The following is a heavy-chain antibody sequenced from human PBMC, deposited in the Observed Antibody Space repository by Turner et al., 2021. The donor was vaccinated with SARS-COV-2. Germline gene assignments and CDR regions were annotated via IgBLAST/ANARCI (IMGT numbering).Heavy chain of an antibody. V-gene: IGHV3-9*01. CDR2: ITWNSGSR. CDR3: AKVPGPRLAWPAARYFHH. CDR1: GFTFADYA. J-gene: IGHJ1*01. D-gene: IGHD6-13*01. Sequence: EVQLVASGGGLVQPGRFLRLSCAAAGFTFADYAMHWVRQAPGKGMGWVSGITWNSGSRGNADSVKGRFTISRDNAKTSLYLQMNSLRAGDTALDYCAKVPGPRLAWPAARYFHHWGQGTLVTVSS.